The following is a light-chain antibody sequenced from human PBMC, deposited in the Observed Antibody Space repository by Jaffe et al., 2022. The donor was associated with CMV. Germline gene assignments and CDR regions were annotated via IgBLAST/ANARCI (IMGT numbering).Light chain of an antibody. V-gene: IGKV3-15*01. CDR2: DTS. J-gene: IGKJ4*01. Sequence: EIVMTQSPATLSVSPGERATLSCRASQSVNTNLAWYQQKPGQPPRLLIYDTSTRAAGIPARFSGSGSGTEFTLTVSSLQSEDFAVYYCQQYKKWPLTFGGGTKVEMK. CDR1: QSVNTN. CDR3: QQYKKWPLT.